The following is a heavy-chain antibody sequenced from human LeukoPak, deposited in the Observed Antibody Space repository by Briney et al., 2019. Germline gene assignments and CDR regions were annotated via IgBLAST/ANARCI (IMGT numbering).Heavy chain of an antibody. J-gene: IGHJ4*02. D-gene: IGHD3-22*01. CDR1: GFTFSSYS. CDR3: AKVRNYFDSSGRHSDY. Sequence: PGGSLRLSCAASGFTFSSYSMNWVRQAPGKGLEWVSYISSSSSTIYYADSVKGRFTISRDNSKNTLYLQMNRLRAEDTAVYYCAKVRNYFDSSGRHSDYWGQGTLVTVSS. V-gene: IGHV3-48*01. CDR2: ISSSSSTI.